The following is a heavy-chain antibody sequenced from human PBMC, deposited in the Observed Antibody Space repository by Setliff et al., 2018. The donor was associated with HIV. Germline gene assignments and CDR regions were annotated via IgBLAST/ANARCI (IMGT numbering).Heavy chain of an antibody. D-gene: IGHD3-10*01. CDR2: IYTSGST. CDR1: GGSISTYY. V-gene: IGHV4-4*09. CDR3: ARVAMVRGVIPPDFDYYYYYMDV. J-gene: IGHJ6*03. Sequence: SETLSLTCTVSGGSISTYYWSWIRQPPGKGLEWIGYIYTSGSTNYNPSLKTRVTISIDTSKKQVSLKLSSVTAADTAVYYCARVAMVRGVIPPDFDYYYYYMDVWGKGTTVTV.